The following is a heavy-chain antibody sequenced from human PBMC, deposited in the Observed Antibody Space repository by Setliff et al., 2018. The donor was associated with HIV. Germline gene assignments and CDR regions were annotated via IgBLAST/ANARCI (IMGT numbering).Heavy chain of an antibody. CDR3: ARRTFGSGRLDP. J-gene: IGHJ5*02. CDR2: IHTTGST. CDR1: GDSISSGSYY. V-gene: IGHV4-61*09. D-gene: IGHD3-16*01. Sequence: SETLSLTCSVSGDSISSGSYYWSWIRLPAGKGLEWIGQIHTTGSTNYNPSLESRLTISIDTSKNQFSLKPNSVTATDTAVYYCARRTFGSGRLDPWGQGTLVTVSS.